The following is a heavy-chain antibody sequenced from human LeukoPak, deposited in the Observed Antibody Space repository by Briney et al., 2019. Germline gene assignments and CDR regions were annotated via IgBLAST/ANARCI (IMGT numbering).Heavy chain of an antibody. CDR3: ASEAYYDTGGFAN. D-gene: IGHD3-22*01. Sequence: GGSLRLSCVASGFTLSDHYMSWIRQAPGKGLEWISYISSTATSINYAGSVKGRFTISRDNAENSIFLQMDSLRPEDTAVYYCASEAYYDTGGFANWGQGTLVTVSS. J-gene: IGHJ4*02. CDR2: ISSTATSI. CDR1: GFTLSDHY. V-gene: IGHV3-11*01.